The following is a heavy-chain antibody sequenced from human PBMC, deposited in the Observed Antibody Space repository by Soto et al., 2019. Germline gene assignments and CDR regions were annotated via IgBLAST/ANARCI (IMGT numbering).Heavy chain of an antibody. V-gene: IGHV5-10-1*01. D-gene: IGHD6-25*01. CDR3: ARQGRYSSDLDYYYGMDV. J-gene: IGHJ6*02. CDR2: IDPSDSYT. CDR1: GYSFTSYW. Sequence: PGESLKISCKGSGYSFTSYWISWVRQMPGKGLEWMGRIDPSDSYTNYSPSFQGHVTISADKSISTAYLQWSSLKASDTAMYYCARQGRYSSDLDYYYGMDVWGQGTTVTVSS.